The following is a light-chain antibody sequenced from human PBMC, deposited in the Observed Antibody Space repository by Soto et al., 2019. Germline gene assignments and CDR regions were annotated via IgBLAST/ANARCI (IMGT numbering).Light chain of an antibody. CDR1: SSDVGGYNY. CDR3: CSYAGSSTPVV. J-gene: IGLJ2*01. V-gene: IGLV2-14*01. CDR2: DVN. Sequence: QSALTQPASVSGSPGQSITISCTGTSSDVGGYNYVSWYQQHPGKAPKLMIYDVNNRPSGVSNRFSGSKSGNTASLTISGLQAEDEADYYCCSYAGSSTPVVFGGGTKLTVL.